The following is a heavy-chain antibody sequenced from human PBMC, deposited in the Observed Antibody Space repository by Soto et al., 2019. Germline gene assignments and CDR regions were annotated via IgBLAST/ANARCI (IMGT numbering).Heavy chain of an antibody. V-gene: IGHV4-31*03. J-gene: IGHJ5*02. CDR3: XRAWTXXXGXXXXXXL. D-gene: IGHD3-3*01. CDR2: IYHSGTT. Sequence: SETLSLTCTISGGSISGTGYYWSWIRQHPGKSLERIGYIYHSGTTYYNTSLKSRLTISVFTSKTHFSLKLNSVTASVTAVYYXXRAWTXXXGXXXXXXLXXQGX. CDR1: GGSISGTGYY.